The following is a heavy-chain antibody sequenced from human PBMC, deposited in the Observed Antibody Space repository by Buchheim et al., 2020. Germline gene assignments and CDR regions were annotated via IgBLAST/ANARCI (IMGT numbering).Heavy chain of an antibody. D-gene: IGHD3-22*01. J-gene: IGHJ4*02. CDR1: GFPFSSYA. CDR2: ITGSGGSS. CDR3: AKGGSYYYDSSGYYSY. V-gene: IGHV3-23*01. Sequence: EVQLLESGGGLVQPGGSLRLSCAASGFPFSSYAMSWVRQAPGKGLEWVSGITGSGGSSYYADSVKGRFTISRDNSKNTLYLQMKSLRAEDTAVYYCAKGGSYYYDSSGYYSYWGQGTL.